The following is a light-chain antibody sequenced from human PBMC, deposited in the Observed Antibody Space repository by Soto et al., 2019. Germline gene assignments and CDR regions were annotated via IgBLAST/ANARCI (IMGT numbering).Light chain of an antibody. CDR1: SSAVDAYDY. J-gene: IGLJ1*01. Sequence: QSVLTQPASVSGSPGQSITISCTGASSAVDAYDYVSWYQQHPGKAPKLMIYDVSSRPSGVSDRFSGSKSGNTASLTISGLQAEDEADYYCSSYTTSLTYVFGTGTKVTVL. CDR2: DVS. CDR3: SSYTTSLTYV. V-gene: IGLV2-14*03.